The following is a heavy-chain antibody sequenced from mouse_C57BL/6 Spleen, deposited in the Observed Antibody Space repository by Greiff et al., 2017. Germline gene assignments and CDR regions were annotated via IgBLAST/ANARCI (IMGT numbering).Heavy chain of an antibody. D-gene: IGHD1-1*01. Sequence: EVKLMESGGDLVKPGGSLKLSCAASGFTFSSYGMSWVRQTPDKRLEWVATISSGGSYTYYPDSVKGRFTISRDNAKNTLYLQMSRLKSEDTAMYYCARQGITTVGYAMDYWGQGTSVTVSS. J-gene: IGHJ4*01. V-gene: IGHV5-6*01. CDR3: ARQGITTVGYAMDY. CDR2: ISSGGSYT. CDR1: GFTFSSYG.